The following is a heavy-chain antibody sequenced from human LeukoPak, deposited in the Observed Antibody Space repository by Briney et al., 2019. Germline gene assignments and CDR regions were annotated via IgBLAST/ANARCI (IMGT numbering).Heavy chain of an antibody. D-gene: IGHD5-18*01. CDR1: GFSFTDSS. J-gene: IGHJ4*02. V-gene: IGHV1-58*01. CDR3: ARDLGQLWSPAYFDY. Sequence: ASVRVSCKASGFSFTDSSVHWMRQARGQSPEWIGWIVVGSGNTNYAQKFQERVSFTRDTSTSTAYMELSSLRPEDTAVYYCARDLGQLWSPAYFDYWGQGTLVTVSS. CDR2: IVVGSGNT.